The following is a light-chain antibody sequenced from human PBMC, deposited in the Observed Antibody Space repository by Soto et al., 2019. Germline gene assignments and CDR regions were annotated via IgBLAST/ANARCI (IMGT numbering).Light chain of an antibody. Sequence: QSVLTQPASVSGSPGQSITISCTGTSSDVGGYNFVSWYQQHPYKAPKLMIYDVTNRPSGVSNRFSGSKSGNTASLTISGLQAEDEADYYCSSYTSISTYVFGTGTKLTVL. V-gene: IGLV2-14*01. CDR1: SSDVGGYNF. J-gene: IGLJ1*01. CDR2: DVT. CDR3: SSYTSISTYV.